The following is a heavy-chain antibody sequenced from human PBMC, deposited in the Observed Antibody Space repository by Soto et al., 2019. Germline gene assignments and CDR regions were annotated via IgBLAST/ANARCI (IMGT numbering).Heavy chain of an antibody. V-gene: IGHV3-23*01. CDR1: GFTFSNYS. CDR2: MNSGGRS. Sequence: EVQLLESGGGLVQPGGSLRLSCAASGFTFSNYSMSGVRQAPGKGLEWVSGMNSGGRSYYADSVKGRFTISRDTSKNMLYLQMNSLRADDTAVFYCAKALQYSSSRDYFYYGMDVWGQGTTVTVSS. D-gene: IGHD6-6*01. CDR3: AKALQYSSSRDYFYYGMDV. J-gene: IGHJ6*02.